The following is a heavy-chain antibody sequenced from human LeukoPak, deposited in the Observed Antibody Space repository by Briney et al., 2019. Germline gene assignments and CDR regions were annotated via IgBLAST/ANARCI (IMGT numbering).Heavy chain of an antibody. CDR2: INPNSGGT. D-gene: IGHD3-10*01. J-gene: IGHJ6*02. V-gene: IGHV1-2*06. CDR1: GYTFTGYY. Sequence: ASVKVSCTASGYTFTGYYMHWVRQAPGQGLEWMGRINPNSGGTNYAQKFQGRVTMTRDTSASTAYMELSSLRSEDTAVYYCASPSDYYGSGSRYYYYYYGMDVWGQGTTVTVSS. CDR3: ASPSDYYGSGSRYYYYYYGMDV.